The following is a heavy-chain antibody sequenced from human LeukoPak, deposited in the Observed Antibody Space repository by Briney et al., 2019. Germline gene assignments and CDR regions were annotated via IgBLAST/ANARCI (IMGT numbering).Heavy chain of an antibody. CDR2: INHSGST. Sequence: PSETLSLTCAVYGGSFSGYYWSWIRQPPGKGLEWIGEINHSGSTNYNPSLKSRVTISVDTSKNQFSLKLSSVTAADTAVYYCARGGGDYGGNSAPFDYWGQGTLVTVSS. CDR1: GGSFSGYY. J-gene: IGHJ4*02. V-gene: IGHV4-34*01. CDR3: ARGGGDYGGNSAPFDY. D-gene: IGHD4-23*01.